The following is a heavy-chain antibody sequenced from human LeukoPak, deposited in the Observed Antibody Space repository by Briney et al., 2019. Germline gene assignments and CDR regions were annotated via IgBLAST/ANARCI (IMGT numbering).Heavy chain of an antibody. D-gene: IGHD3-3*01. Sequence: SETLSLTCTVSGGSISSGSYYWSWIRQPAGKGLEWIGRIYTSGSTNCNPSLKSRVTISVDTSKNQFSLKLSSVTAADTAVYYCARDNFWSDYYFDYWGQGTLVTVSS. CDR1: GGSISSGSYY. CDR3: ARDNFWSDYYFDY. J-gene: IGHJ4*02. V-gene: IGHV4-61*02. CDR2: IYTSGST.